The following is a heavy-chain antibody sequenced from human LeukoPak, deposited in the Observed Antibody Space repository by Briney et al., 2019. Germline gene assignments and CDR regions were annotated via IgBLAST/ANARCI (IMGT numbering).Heavy chain of an antibody. CDR3: AKKMDDAFDI. CDR2: ISSSSAYI. J-gene: IGHJ3*02. D-gene: IGHD5-24*01. CDR1: GFTFSSYS. Sequence: PGGSLRLSCAASGFTFSSYSMNWVRQAPGKGLEWVSFISSSSAYISYADSLKGRFTISRDNAKNSLYLQMNNLRAEDTAVYYCAKKMDDAFDIWGQGTMVTVSS. V-gene: IGHV3-21*01.